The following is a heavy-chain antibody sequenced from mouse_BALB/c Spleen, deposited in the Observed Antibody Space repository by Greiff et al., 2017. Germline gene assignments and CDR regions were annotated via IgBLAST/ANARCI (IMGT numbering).Heavy chain of an antibody. CDR1: GFTFSSYA. CDR2: ISSGGST. D-gene: IGHD1-1*01. Sequence: EVKVVESGGGLVKPGGSLKLSCAASGFTFSSYAMSWVRQTPEKRLEWVASISSGGSTYYPDSVKGRFTISRDNARNILYLQMSSLRSEDTAMYYCARGGYYGSSYVWYFDVWGAGTTVTVSS. CDR3: ARGGYYGSSYVWYFDV. J-gene: IGHJ1*01. V-gene: IGHV5-6-5*01.